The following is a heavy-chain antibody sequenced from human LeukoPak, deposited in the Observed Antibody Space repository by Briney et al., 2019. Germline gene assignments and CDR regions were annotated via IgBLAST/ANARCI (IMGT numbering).Heavy chain of an antibody. D-gene: IGHD3-16*02. CDR1: GFTFSSYA. CDR2: ISGSGGST. CDR3: AKGLLSRMHYYGMDV. Sequence: GGSLRLSCAASGFTFSSYAMSWVRQAPGKGLEWVSAISGSGGSTYYADSVKGRFTISRDNSKNTLYLQMNSLRAEDTAVYYCAKGLLSRMHYYGMDVWGQGTTVTVSS. J-gene: IGHJ6*02. V-gene: IGHV3-23*01.